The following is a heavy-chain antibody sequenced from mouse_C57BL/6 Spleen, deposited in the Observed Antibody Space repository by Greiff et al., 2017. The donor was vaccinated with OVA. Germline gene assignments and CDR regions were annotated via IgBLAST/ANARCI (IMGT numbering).Heavy chain of an antibody. D-gene: IGHD2-3*01. CDR3: TTPCDGNYFDY. CDR1: GFNIKDDY. V-gene: IGHV14-4*01. J-gene: IGHJ2*01. Sequence: VQLQESGAELVRPGASVKLSCTASGFNIKDDYMHWVKQRPEQGLEWIGWIDPENGGTEYDSKFQGKATITADTSSNTAYLQRSSLTSEDAAVYYCTTPCDGNYFDYWGQGTTLTVSS. CDR2: IDPENGGT.